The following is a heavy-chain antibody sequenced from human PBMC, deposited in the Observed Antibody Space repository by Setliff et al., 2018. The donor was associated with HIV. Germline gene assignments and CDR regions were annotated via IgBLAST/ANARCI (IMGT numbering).Heavy chain of an antibody. Sequence: AGGSLRLSCEASGFTFSSYDFHWVRQAAGKGLEWVSAIGTGGDTYYVDSVKGRFTISRENARNTLYLQMNSLRVEDTAIYYCAKDYLSRRVVAATPTHTEYWGQGTLVTVSS. J-gene: IGHJ4*02. CDR1: GFTFSSYD. V-gene: IGHV3-13*01. D-gene: IGHD2-15*01. CDR2: IGTGGDT. CDR3: AKDYLSRRVVAATPTHTEY.